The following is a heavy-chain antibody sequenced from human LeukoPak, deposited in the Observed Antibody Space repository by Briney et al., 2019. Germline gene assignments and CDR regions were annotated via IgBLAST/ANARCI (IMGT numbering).Heavy chain of an antibody. CDR1: GFTFSSYE. Sequence: PGGSLRLSCAASGFTFSSYEMNWVRQAPGKGLEWVSYISSSGSTIYYADSVKGRFTISGDNAKNSLYLQMNSLRAEDTAVYYCARVLNYGDYVLPDYWGQGTLVTVSS. CDR3: ARVLNYGDYVLPDY. D-gene: IGHD4-17*01. CDR2: ISSSGSTI. V-gene: IGHV3-48*03. J-gene: IGHJ4*02.